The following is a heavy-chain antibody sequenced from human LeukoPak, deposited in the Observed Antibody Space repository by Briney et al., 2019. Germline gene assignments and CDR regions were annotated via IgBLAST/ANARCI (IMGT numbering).Heavy chain of an antibody. CDR2: IYHSGST. CDR1: GGSISSGGYS. Sequence: SQTLSLTCAVSGGSISSGGYSWRWIRQPPGKGLEWIGYIYHSGSTYYNPSLKSRVTISVDRSKNQFSLKLSSVTAADTAVYYCARGNYYDSSGYFYYYYGMDVWGQGTTVTVSS. J-gene: IGHJ6*02. V-gene: IGHV4-30-2*01. D-gene: IGHD3-22*01. CDR3: ARGNYYDSSGYFYYYYGMDV.